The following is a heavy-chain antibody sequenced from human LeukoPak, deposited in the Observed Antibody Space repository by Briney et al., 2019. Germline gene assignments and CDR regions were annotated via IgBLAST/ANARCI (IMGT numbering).Heavy chain of an antibody. CDR1: GYTFTSYG. CDR2: ISAYNGNT. D-gene: IGHD3-9*01. CDR3: AKDPRNILTGDYDDFDI. V-gene: IGHV1-18*01. J-gene: IGHJ3*02. Sequence: ASVKVSCKASGYTFTSYGISWVRQAPGQGLECMGWISAYNGNTNYAQKLQGRVTMTTDTSTSTAYMELRSLRSDDTAVYFCAKDPRNILTGDYDDFDIWGQGTMVIVSS.